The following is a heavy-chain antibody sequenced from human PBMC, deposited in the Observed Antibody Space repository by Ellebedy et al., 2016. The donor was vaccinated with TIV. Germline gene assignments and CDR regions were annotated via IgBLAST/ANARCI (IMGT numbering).Heavy chain of an antibody. CDR2: ISAYNGNT. CDR1: GYTFISYG. V-gene: IGHV1-18*04. CDR3: ATSLTPATYNYYGLDV. J-gene: IGHJ6*02. D-gene: IGHD6-25*01. Sequence: ASVKVSCKASGYTFISYGISWVRQAPGQGLEWMGWISAYNGNTKYAQKFQGSVTMTTDTSTSTVYMEVRSLRSDDTAVYYCATSLTPATYNYYGLDVWGQGTTVTVSS.